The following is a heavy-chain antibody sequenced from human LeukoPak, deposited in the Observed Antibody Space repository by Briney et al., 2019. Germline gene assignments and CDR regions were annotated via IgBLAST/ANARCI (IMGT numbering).Heavy chain of an antibody. CDR3: ASSNYYDSSGYPPFDY. CDR1: GGSISSYY. V-gene: IGHV4-4*07. Sequence: SETLSLTCTVSGGSISSYYWSWIRQPAGKGLEWIGRIYTSGSTNYNPSLKSRVTMSVDTCKNQFSLKLSSVTAADTAVYYCASSNYYDSSGYPPFDYWGQGTLVTVSS. D-gene: IGHD3-22*01. J-gene: IGHJ4*02. CDR2: IYTSGST.